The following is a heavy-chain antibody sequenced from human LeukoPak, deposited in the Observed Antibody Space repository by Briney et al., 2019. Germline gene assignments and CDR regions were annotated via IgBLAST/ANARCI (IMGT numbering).Heavy chain of an antibody. V-gene: IGHV4-59*01. J-gene: IGHJ6*02. CDR2: IYYSGST. D-gene: IGHD5-24*01. CDR1: GGSISSYY. Sequence: SETLSLTCTVSGGSISSYYWSWIRQPPGKGLEWIGYIYYSGSTNYNPSLKSRVTISVDTSKNHFSLKLNSVTAADTAVYYCARADGYYYGMDVWGPGTTVTVSS. CDR3: ARADGYYYGMDV.